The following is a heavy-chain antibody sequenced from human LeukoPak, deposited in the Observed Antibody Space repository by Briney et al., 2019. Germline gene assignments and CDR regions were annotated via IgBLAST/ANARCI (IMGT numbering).Heavy chain of an antibody. Sequence: PSETLSLTCTVSGGSISNYYWSWIRQPPGKGLEWIGFMFYSGSTNYNPSLMSRVTLSLDTSKNQFSLKLTSVTAADTAIYYCARSPSGYDVLTDYSPLWYFDLWGRGTQVAVSS. D-gene: IGHD3-9*01. CDR1: GGSISNYY. CDR3: ARSPSGYDVLTDYSPLWYFDL. V-gene: IGHV4-59*08. J-gene: IGHJ2*01. CDR2: MFYSGST.